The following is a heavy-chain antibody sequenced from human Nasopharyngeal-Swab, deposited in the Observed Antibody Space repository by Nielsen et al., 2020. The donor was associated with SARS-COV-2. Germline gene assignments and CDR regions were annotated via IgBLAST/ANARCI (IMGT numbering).Heavy chain of an antibody. CDR1: GYSFRSYG. V-gene: IGHV1-18*01. Sequence: ASVKVSCKASGYSFRSYGINWVRQAPGQGLEWMGWISVYNADTNYAQKLQGRVSMTQDTSTSTAYMELRRLRSDATAVYYCARDIEEWLVVPSLSFDFWGQGTLVTVSS. J-gene: IGHJ4*02. D-gene: IGHD3-3*01. CDR3: ARDIEEWLVVPSLSFDF. CDR2: ISVYNADT.